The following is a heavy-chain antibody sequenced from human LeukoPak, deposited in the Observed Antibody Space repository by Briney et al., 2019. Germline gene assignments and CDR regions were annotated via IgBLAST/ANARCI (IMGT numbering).Heavy chain of an antibody. D-gene: IGHD2-15*01. CDR1: GYTFTSYG. J-gene: IGHJ4*02. CDR2: ISAYNGNT. CDR3: ARGTKLPRTFDY. Sequence: ASVKVSCKASGYTFTSYGINWVRQAPGQGLEWMGWISAYNGNTDYAQKLQGRVTMTTDTSTSTAYMELRSLRSDDTAVYYCARGTKLPRTFDYWGQGTLDTVSS. V-gene: IGHV1-18*04.